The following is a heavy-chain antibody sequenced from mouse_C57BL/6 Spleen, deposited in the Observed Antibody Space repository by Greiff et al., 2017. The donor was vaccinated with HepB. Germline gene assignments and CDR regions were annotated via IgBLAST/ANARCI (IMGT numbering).Heavy chain of an antibody. V-gene: IGHV10-3*01. CDR3: VRDITTVVADWYFDV. D-gene: IGHD1-1*01. J-gene: IGHJ1*03. Sequence: EVMLVESGGGLVQPKGSLKLSCAASGFTFNTYAMHWVRQAPGKGLEWVARIRSKSSNYATYYADSVKDRFTISRDDSQSMLYLQMNNLKTEDTAMYYCVRDITTVVADWYFDVWGTGTTVTVSS. CDR1: GFTFNTYA. CDR2: IRSKSSNYAT.